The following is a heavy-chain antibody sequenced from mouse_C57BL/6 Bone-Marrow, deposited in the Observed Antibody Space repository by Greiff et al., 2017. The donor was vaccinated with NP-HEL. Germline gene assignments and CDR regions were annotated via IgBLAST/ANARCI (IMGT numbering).Heavy chain of an antibody. CDR1: GYTFTDYY. CDR2: IYPGSGNT. CDR3: ARYYYGSSYPYWYFDV. D-gene: IGHD1-1*01. V-gene: IGHV1-76*01. Sequence: QVQLQQSGAELVRPGASVKLSCKASGYTFTDYYINWVKQRPGQGLEWIARIYPGSGNTYYIEKFKGKATLTAEKSSSTAYMQLSSLTSEDSAVYFCARYYYGSSYPYWYFDVWGTGTTVTVSS. J-gene: IGHJ1*03.